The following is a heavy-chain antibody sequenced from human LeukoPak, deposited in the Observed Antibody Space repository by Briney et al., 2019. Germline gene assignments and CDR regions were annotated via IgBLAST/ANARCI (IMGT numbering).Heavy chain of an antibody. V-gene: IGHV4-61*01. D-gene: IGHD3-10*01. CDR3: ASRDNGSGVVPDY. Sequence: SETLSLTCTVSGGSVSSGSYYWSWIRQPPGKGLEWIGYIYYSGSTNYNPYLKSRVTISVDTSKNQFSLKLSSVTAADTAVYYCASRDNGSGVVPDYWGQGTLVTVSS. CDR1: GGSVSSGSYY. CDR2: IYYSGST. J-gene: IGHJ4*02.